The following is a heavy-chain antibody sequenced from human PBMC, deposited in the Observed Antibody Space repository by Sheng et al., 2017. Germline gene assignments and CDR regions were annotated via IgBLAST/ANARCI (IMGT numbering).Heavy chain of an antibody. D-gene: IGHD3-22*01. V-gene: IGHV3-53*01. CDR2: ISRSAGT. CDR3: ARAGYSDSSESLDV. CDR1: GSTVSGNY. Sequence: EVQLVESGGGLIQPGGSLRLSCAVSGSTVSGNYMTWVRQAPGKGLEWVSVISRSAGTYYADSVKGRFTISRDTSKNTVSLQMTSLRAEDTAVYYCARAGYSDSSESLDVWGQGTTVTVSS. J-gene: IGHJ6*02.